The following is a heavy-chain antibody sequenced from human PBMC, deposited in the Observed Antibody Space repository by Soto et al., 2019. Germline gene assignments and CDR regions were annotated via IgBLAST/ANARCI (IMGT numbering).Heavy chain of an antibody. J-gene: IGHJ4*02. CDR3: ARDPNSGYDRGYYFDY. CDR2: ISAYNGNT. V-gene: IGHV1-18*04. D-gene: IGHD5-12*01. CDR1: GYTFTSYG. Sequence: ASVKVSCKASGYTFTSYGISWVRQAPGQGLEWMGWISAYNGNTNYAQKLQGRVTMTTDTSTSTAYMELRSLRSDDTAVYYCARDPNSGYDRGYYFDYWGQGTRVTVS.